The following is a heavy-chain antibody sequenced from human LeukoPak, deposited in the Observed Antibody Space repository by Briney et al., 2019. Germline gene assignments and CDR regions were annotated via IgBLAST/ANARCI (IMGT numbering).Heavy chain of an antibody. Sequence: SETLSLTCTVSGGSISSYYWSWIRQPPGKGLEWIGYIYYSGSTNYNPSLKSRVTISVDTSKNQFSLKLSSVTAADTAVYYCATGTDYGGNSTWFDPWGQGTLVTVSS. D-gene: IGHD4-23*01. CDR3: ATGTDYGGNSTWFDP. V-gene: IGHV4-59*08. CDR2: IYYSGST. J-gene: IGHJ5*02. CDR1: GGSISSYY.